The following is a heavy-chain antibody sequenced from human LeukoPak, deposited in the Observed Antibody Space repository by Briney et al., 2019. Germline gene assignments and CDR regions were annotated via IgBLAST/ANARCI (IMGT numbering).Heavy chain of an antibody. V-gene: IGHV3-23*01. Sequence: PGGSLRLSCAASGFTFNNYALTWVRQAPGQGLEWVGTIAYGGRTTYYATSVKGRFTISRDNSKNTLYLQLNSLRDEDTAVYYCAKDRQPHCSSSSCYAFDIWGQGTMVTVSS. D-gene: IGHD2-2*01. CDR1: GFTFNNYA. CDR2: IAYGGRTT. CDR3: AKDRQPHCSSSSCYAFDI. J-gene: IGHJ3*02.